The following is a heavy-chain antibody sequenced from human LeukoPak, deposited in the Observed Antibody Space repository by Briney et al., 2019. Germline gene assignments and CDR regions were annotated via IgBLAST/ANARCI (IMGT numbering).Heavy chain of an antibody. J-gene: IGHJ4*02. V-gene: IGHV1-8*02. CDR2: MNPNSGNT. D-gene: IGHD2-2*02. CDR3: ARGSSDCTSASCYNF. CDR1: GGTFSSYD. Sequence: ASVKVSCKASGGTFSSYDINWVRQATGQGLEWMGWMNPNSGNTGYAQNFQGRVTMTRDTSISTAYMELASLTSDDTAIYYCARGSSDCTSASCYNFWGQGTLVTVSA.